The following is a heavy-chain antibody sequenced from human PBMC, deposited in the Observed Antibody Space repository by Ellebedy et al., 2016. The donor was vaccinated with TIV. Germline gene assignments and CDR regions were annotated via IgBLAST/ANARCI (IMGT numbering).Heavy chain of an antibody. CDR2: ISYDGSNK. CDR3: ARASSGSSYWGYDY. J-gene: IGHJ4*02. CDR1: GFTFSSYS. Sequence: GESLKISCAASGFTFSSYSMNWVRQVPGKGLEWVAVISYDGSNKYYADSVKGRFTVSRDNSKNTLYLQMNSLRVEDTAVYFCARASSGSSYWGYDYWGQGTLVTVSS. V-gene: IGHV3-30*03. D-gene: IGHD3-22*01.